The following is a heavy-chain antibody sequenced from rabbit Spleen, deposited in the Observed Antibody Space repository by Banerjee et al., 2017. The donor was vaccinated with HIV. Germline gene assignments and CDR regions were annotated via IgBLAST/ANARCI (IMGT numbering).Heavy chain of an antibody. V-gene: IGHV1S45*01. J-gene: IGHJ6*01. CDR3: ARDTSSSFSSYGMDL. Sequence: QQQLVESGGGLVQPEGSLTLTCTASGFSFNNNYYMCWVRQAPGKGLEWIACIYGGDGTSTAYASWAKGRFTVSKTSSTTVTLQMTRLTAADTATYFCARDTSSSFSSYGMDLWGPGTLVTVS. D-gene: IGHD1-1*01. CDR2: IYGGDGTST. CDR1: GFSFNNNYY.